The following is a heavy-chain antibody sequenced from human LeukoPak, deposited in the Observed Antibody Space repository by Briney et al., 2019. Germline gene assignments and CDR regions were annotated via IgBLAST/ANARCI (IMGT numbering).Heavy chain of an antibody. Sequence: KPSETLSLTCAVYGGSFSAYYWSWIRQPPGKGLEWIGEINHSGSTNYNPSLKSRVTISLDTSKNQFSLKLSSVTAADTAVYYCARMDGARVMPYDYWGQGTLVTVSS. D-gene: IGHD3-16*01. V-gene: IGHV4-34*01. CDR2: INHSGST. CDR1: GGSFSAYY. J-gene: IGHJ4*02. CDR3: ARMDGARVMPYDY.